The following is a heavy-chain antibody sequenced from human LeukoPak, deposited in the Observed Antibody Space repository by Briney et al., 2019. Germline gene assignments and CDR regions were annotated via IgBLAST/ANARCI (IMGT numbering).Heavy chain of an antibody. CDR3: ARVIGRYCSGGSCLGADY. Sequence: PGGSLRLSCAASGFTFSDYYFSWIRQAPGKGLEWVSYISSSSSTIYYADSVKGRFTISRDNAKNSLYLQMNSLRAEDTAVYYCARVIGRYCSGGSCLGADYWGQGTLVTVSS. J-gene: IGHJ4*02. CDR2: ISSSSSTI. CDR1: GFTFSDYY. D-gene: IGHD2-15*01. V-gene: IGHV3-11*04.